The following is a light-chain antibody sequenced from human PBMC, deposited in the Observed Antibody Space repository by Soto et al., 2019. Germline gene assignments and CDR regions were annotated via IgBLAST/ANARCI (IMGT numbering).Light chain of an antibody. CDR3: ATWDDRLNGVV. Sequence: QLVLTQAPSASGTPGQGVTISCSGSDSNIASNTVNWYQQLPGTAPKLLMYNNNQRPSGVPDRFSGSKSGTSASLAISGLQSEDEADYYCATWDDRLNGVVFGGGTQLTVL. CDR2: NNN. V-gene: IGLV1-44*01. CDR1: DSNIASNT. J-gene: IGLJ3*02.